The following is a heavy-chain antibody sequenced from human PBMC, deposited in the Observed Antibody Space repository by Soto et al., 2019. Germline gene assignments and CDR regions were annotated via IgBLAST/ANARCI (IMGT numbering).Heavy chain of an antibody. J-gene: IGHJ4*02. CDR3: ARHAGSASYFN. CDR1: GGSMNNYY. CDR2: IYYSGST. V-gene: IGHV4-59*08. Sequence: QVQLQESGPGLVKPSETLSLTCTVSGGSMNNYYWSWIRLPAGKGLEWIGSIYYSGSTNYNPSLKSRVTMSVDTSTNQFSLRLNSVTAADTTVYYCARHAGSASYFNWGQGTLVTVSS. D-gene: IGHD3-10*01.